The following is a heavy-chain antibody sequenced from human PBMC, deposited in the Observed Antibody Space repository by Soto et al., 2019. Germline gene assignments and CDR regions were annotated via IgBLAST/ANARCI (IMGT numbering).Heavy chain of an antibody. Sequence: PGGSLRLSCAASGFTFSSYEMNWVRQAPGKGLEWVSYISSSGSTIYYADSVKGRFTISRDNTKNSLYLQMNSLRAEDPAVYYCARDVGSSSSFDYYYGMDVWGQGTTVTVSS. D-gene: IGHD6-6*01. CDR2: ISSSGSTI. CDR1: GFTFSSYE. J-gene: IGHJ6*02. V-gene: IGHV3-48*03. CDR3: ARDVGSSSSFDYYYGMDV.